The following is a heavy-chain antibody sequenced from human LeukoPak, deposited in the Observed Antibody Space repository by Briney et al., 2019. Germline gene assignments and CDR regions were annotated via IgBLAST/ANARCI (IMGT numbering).Heavy chain of an antibody. V-gene: IGHV3-23*01. J-gene: IGHJ4*02. CDR3: AKSADYDILTGYYDY. Sequence: GGSLRLSCAASGFTFSSYAMSWVRQAPGKGLEWVSAISGSGGSTHYTDSVKGRFTISRDNSKNTLYLQMNSLRAEDTAVYYCAKSADYDILTGYYDYWGQGTLVTVSS. CDR1: GFTFSSYA. D-gene: IGHD3-9*01. CDR2: ISGSGGST.